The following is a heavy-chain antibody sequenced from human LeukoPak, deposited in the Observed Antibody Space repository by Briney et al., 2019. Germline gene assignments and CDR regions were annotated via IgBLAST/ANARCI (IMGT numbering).Heavy chain of an antibody. CDR1: GGSIRAHY. Sequence: SETLSLTCSVSGGSIRAHYWPWIPQPPGKALEWIGQIHYTGKPAYNPSLKSRITISVDTSKNQVSLQVSSVTAADSAIYYCARLGVDYDMDVWGHGTTVTVFS. CDR2: IHYTGKP. D-gene: IGHD3-16*01. V-gene: IGHV4-59*11. CDR3: ARLGVDYDMDV. J-gene: IGHJ6*02.